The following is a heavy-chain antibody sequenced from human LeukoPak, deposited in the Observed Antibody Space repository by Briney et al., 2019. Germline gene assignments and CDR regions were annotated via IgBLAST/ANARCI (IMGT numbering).Heavy chain of an antibody. Sequence: SETLSLTCTVSGGSISSYYWSWIRQPPGKGLEWIGYIYYSGSTNYNPSLKSRVTISVDTSKNQFSLKLSSVTAADTAVYYCARGYCSSTSCSEGRAFDIWGQGTMVTVSS. V-gene: IGHV4-59*01. D-gene: IGHD2-2*01. CDR1: GGSISSYY. CDR2: IYYSGST. J-gene: IGHJ3*02. CDR3: ARGYCSSTSCSEGRAFDI.